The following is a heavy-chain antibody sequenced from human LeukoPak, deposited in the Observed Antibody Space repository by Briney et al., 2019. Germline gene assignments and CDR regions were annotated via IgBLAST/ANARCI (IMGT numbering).Heavy chain of an antibody. CDR3: AKDVVPDSGWDLDY. V-gene: IGHV3-23*01. D-gene: IGHD6-19*01. CDR2: IYSSGDST. Sequence: GGSLRLSCAASGFTFSIYSMTWVRQGPGKGLEWVSSIYSSGDSTFYADSVKGRFTISRDNSKNTLYLQMSSLRTEDTAIYYCAKDVVPDSGWDLDYWGQGTLVTVSS. CDR1: GFTFSIYS. J-gene: IGHJ4*02.